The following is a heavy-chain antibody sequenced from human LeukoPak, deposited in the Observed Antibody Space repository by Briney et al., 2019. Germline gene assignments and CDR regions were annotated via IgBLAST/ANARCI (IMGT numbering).Heavy chain of an antibody. CDR2: IIPIFGTA. Sequence: SVKVSCKASGGTFSSYAISWVRQAPGQGLEWMGGIIPIFGTANYAQKFQGRVTITADESTSAAYMELSSLRSEDTAVYYCARGGSSSSHYYGMDVWGQGTTVTVSS. J-gene: IGHJ6*02. CDR1: GGTFSSYA. CDR3: ARGGSSSSHYYGMDV. D-gene: IGHD6-6*01. V-gene: IGHV1-69*13.